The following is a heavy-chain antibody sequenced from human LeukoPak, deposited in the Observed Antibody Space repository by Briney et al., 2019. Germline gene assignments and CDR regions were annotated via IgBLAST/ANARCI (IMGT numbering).Heavy chain of an antibody. CDR1: GYTFTSYD. D-gene: IGHD3-22*01. V-gene: IGHV1-8*01. J-gene: IGHJ4*02. CDR2: MNPNSGNT. Sequence: AASVKVSCKASGYTFTSYDINWVRQATGQGLEWMGWMNPNSGNTGYAQKFQGRVTMTRNTSISTAYMELSSLRSADTAVYYCARGYYYDSSGYRPGFDYWGQGTLVTVSS. CDR3: ARGYYYDSSGYRPGFDY.